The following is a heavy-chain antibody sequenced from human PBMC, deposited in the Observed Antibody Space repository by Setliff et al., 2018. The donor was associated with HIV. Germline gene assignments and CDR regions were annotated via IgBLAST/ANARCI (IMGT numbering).Heavy chain of an antibody. CDR1: GLTFSSHW. Sequence: GGSLRLSCAASGLTFSSHWMHWVRQAPGKGLVWVSYIDNDASHTIHADSVKGRFTISRDNAKNTVYLQMNSLTAEDTAVYYCARDPGNGAVDYWGQGTLVTVSS. J-gene: IGHJ4*02. CDR2: IDNDASHT. CDR3: ARDPGNGAVDY. V-gene: IGHV3-74*01.